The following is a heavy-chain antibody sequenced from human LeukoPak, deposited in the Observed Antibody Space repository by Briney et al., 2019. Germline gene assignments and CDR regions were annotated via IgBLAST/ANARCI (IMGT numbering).Heavy chain of an antibody. J-gene: IGHJ4*02. CDR3: ARDYSPGLFDY. D-gene: IGHD2-15*01. CDR1: GGSISSYY. CDR2: IYYSGST. V-gene: IGHV4-59*01. Sequence: PSETLSLTCTVSGGSISSYYWSWIRQPPGKGLEWIGYIYYSGSTNYNPSLKSRVTISVDTSKNQFSLKLSSVTAADTAVYYCARDYSPGLFDYWGQGTLVTVSS.